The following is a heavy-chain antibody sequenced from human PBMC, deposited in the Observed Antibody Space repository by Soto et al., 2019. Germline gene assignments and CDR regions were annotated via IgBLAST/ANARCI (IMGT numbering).Heavy chain of an antibody. D-gene: IGHD4-4*01. Sequence: PSETLSLTCTVSGGSISSSSYYWGWIRQPPGKGLEWIGSIYYSGSTYYNPSLKSRVTISVDTSKNQFSLKLSSVTAADTAVYYCARDSGEDYRFNWFDPWGQGTLVTVSS. J-gene: IGHJ5*02. CDR2: IYYSGST. CDR1: GGSISSSSYY. V-gene: IGHV4-39*02. CDR3: ARDSGEDYRFNWFDP.